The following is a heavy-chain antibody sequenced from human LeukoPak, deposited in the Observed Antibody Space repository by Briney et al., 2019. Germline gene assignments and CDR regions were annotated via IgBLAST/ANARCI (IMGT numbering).Heavy chain of an antibody. J-gene: IGHJ4*02. CDR3: ARDPYYGDLSFYFDY. CDR1: GGTFSSYA. Sequence: SVKVSCKASGGTFSSYAISWVRQAPGQGLELMGGIIPLFGTTNYAQNFHGRVTVTADKSTTTAYMELSSLKSEDTAVYYCARDPYYGDLSFYFDYWGQGTLVTVSS. V-gene: IGHV1-69*06. D-gene: IGHD4-17*01. CDR2: IIPLFGTT.